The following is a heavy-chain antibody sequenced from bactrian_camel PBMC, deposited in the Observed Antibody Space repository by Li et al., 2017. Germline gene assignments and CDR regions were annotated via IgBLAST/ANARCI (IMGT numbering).Heavy chain of an antibody. J-gene: IGHJ4*01. D-gene: IGHD5*01. Sequence: QLVESGGGSVQAGGSLRLSCVASGFATSRYCMGWFRQPLGKEREGVAALRADGSTRYSDSVQGRFTISQDNAKNTVYLQMNSLKPEDTATYYCAEEGGSRLWVGPCYWGQGTQVTVS. V-gene: IGHV3S67*01. CDR2: LRADGST. CDR3: AEEGGSRLWVGPCY. CDR1: GFATSRYC.